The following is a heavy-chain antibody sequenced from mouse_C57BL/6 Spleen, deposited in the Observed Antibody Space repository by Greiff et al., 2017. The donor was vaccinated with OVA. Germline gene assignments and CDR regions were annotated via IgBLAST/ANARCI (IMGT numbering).Heavy chain of an antibody. CDR3: ARDGDYYGSSPYAMDY. CDR2: ISDGGGYT. V-gene: IGHV5-4*01. D-gene: IGHD1-1*01. Sequence: EVKLMESGGGLVKPGGSLKLSCAASGFTFSSYAMSWVRQTPEKRLEWVATISDGGGYTNYPDNVKGRCTISRDNAKNNLYLQMSHLKSDDTAMYYCARDGDYYGSSPYAMDYWGQGTSVTVSS. CDR1: GFTFSSYA. J-gene: IGHJ4*01.